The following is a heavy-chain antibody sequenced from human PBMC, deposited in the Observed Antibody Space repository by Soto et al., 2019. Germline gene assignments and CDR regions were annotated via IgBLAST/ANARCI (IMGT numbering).Heavy chain of an antibody. D-gene: IGHD1-26*01. J-gene: IGHJ4*02. CDR1: ESTVSRDW. V-gene: IGHV3-7*04. CDR2: INQDGSEK. CDR3: SGGVGDAF. Sequence: EVHLVESGGGLVQTGGSLRLSCAIFESTVSRDWMNWVRQAPGKGLEWVAHINQDGSEKYYVDSVKGRFTISRDNAKKSLCLQMNGLRPADTAMYYCSGGVGDAFWGQGTVVTVSS.